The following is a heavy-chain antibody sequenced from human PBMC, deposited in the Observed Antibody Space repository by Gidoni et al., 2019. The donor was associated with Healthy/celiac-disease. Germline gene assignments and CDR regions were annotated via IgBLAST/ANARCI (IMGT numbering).Heavy chain of an antibody. V-gene: IGHV1-2*02. CDR3: ARAHGIAAAGTGYY. CDR2: INPISGGT. Sequence: QVQLVQSGAEVTKPGASVKVSCKASGYNLHGYYMHGVRKAPGQGLGWMGWINPISGGTNYAQKFQGRVTMTRDTSISTAYMELSRLRSDDTAVYYCARAHGIAAAGTGYYWGQGTLVTVSS. J-gene: IGHJ4*02. D-gene: IGHD6-13*01. CDR1: GYNLHGYY.